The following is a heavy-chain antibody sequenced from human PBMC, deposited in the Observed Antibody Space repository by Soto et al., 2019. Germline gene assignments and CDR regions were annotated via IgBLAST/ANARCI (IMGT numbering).Heavy chain of an antibody. Sequence: TLSLTCTVSGGSISSGGYYWSWIRQHPGKGLEWIGYIYYSGSTYYNPSLKSRVTISVDTSKNQFSPKLSSVTAADTAVYYCARDPGGIVVVTASRGNWFDPWGQGTLVTVSS. J-gene: IGHJ5*02. CDR1: GGSISSGGYY. CDR2: IYYSGST. V-gene: IGHV4-31*03. D-gene: IGHD2-21*02. CDR3: ARDPGGIVVVTASRGNWFDP.